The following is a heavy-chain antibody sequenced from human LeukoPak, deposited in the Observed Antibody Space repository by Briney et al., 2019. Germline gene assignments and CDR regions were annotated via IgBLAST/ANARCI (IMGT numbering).Heavy chain of an antibody. V-gene: IGHV4-34*01. J-gene: IGHJ4*02. CDR1: GGSFSGYY. Sequence: SETLSLTCAVYGGSFSGYYWSWIRQPPGKGLEWIGEINYSGSTNYNPSLKSRVTISVDTSKNQFSLKLSSVTAADTAVYYCASAMVRGGLVWGQGTLVTVSS. D-gene: IGHD3-10*01. CDR3: ASAMVRGGLV. CDR2: INYSGST.